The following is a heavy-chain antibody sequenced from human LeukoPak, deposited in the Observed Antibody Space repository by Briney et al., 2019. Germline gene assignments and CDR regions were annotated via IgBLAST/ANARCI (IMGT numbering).Heavy chain of an antibody. D-gene: IGHD2-15*01. CDR1: GFTFSKNA. CDR2: LSGSGADT. Sequence: GGSLRLSCAASGFTFSKNAMSWVRQAPGKGLEWVSSLSGSGADTYYADSVKGRFTISRDNAKNTAYLQMNSLRAEDTALYYCAKDGFRGDCIGGSCYPFDPWGQGTLVTVSS. J-gene: IGHJ5*02. CDR3: AKDGFRGDCIGGSCYPFDP. V-gene: IGHV3-23*01.